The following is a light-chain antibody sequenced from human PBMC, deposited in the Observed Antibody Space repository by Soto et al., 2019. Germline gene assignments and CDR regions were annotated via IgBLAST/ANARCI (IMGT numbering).Light chain of an antibody. Sequence: EVVLTQSPATLSLSPGERATLSCRASQSVSSNLVWYQQKPGQAPRLLMYDASTRATGIPPRFSGSGSGTDFTLTISSLDPEDFAVYYCLQRSNWPWTFGQGTKVEIK. CDR3: LQRSNWPWT. J-gene: IGKJ1*01. CDR1: QSVSSN. V-gene: IGKV3-11*01. CDR2: DAS.